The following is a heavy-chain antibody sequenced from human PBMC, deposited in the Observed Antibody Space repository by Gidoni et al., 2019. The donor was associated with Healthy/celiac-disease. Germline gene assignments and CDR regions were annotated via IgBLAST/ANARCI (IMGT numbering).Heavy chain of an antibody. V-gene: IGHV4-39*01. J-gene: IGHJ2*01. D-gene: IGHD1-1*01. CDR3: ARHGGHKLSIQDFYNFRDYWYFDL. Sequence: QLQLQESGPGLVKPSEPLSLTCTVSGGSLRNSSSYWGWIRQPPGKGLEWIGSIYYSGSTYYNPSLKSRVTISVDTSKNQFSLKLSSVTAADTSVYYCARHGGHKLSIQDFYNFRDYWYFDLWGRGTLVTVSS. CDR1: GGSLRNSSSY. CDR2: IYYSGST.